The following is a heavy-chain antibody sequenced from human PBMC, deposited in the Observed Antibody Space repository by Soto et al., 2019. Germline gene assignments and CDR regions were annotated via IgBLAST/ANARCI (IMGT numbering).Heavy chain of an antibody. CDR3: AKGVGSGRSPFDF. J-gene: IGHJ4*02. Sequence: GGSLRLSCAASGFTFSDYAMSWVRQAPGKGLEWVATFGGNGISTYYADSVKGRFTISRDNSKNTVYLQMNNLRAEDTAVYYCAKGVGSGRSPFDFWGQGTLVTVSS. CDR1: GFTFSDYA. V-gene: IGHV3-23*01. D-gene: IGHD6-19*01. CDR2: FGGNGIST.